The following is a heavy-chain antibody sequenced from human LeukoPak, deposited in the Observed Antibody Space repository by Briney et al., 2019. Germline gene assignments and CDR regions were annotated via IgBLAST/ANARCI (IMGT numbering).Heavy chain of an antibody. D-gene: IGHD2-15*01. CDR2: ISNTGGTI. CDR3: ARLGYCSGGSCYSLDS. CDR1: GFTFTNYE. J-gene: IGHJ4*02. Sequence: GGSLRLSCAASGFTFTNYEMIWVRQAPGKGLEWLSYISNTGGTIFYADSVRGRLIISRDNAKNSLFLQMDSLRGEDTAVYYCARLGYCSGGSCYSLDSWGQGTVVTVSS. V-gene: IGHV3-48*03.